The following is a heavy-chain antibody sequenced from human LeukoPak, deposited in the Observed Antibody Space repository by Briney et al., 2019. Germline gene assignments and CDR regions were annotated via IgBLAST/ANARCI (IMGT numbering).Heavy chain of an antibody. CDR2: IEYSRSN. D-gene: IGHD3-9*01. CDR1: GFTFNSYA. CDR3: ARHQLIDWSPVVDY. Sequence: GSLRLSCAASGFTFNSYAMSWVRQPLGTGLEWIGGIEYSRSNYYNPSLKSRLTITVDTSNNQFSLKMNSVTAADTAVYYCARHQLIDWSPVVDYWGQGSLVTVSS. V-gene: IGHV4-39*01. J-gene: IGHJ4*02.